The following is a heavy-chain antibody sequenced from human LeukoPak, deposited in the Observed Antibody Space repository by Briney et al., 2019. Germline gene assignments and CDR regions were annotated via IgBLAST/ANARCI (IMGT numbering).Heavy chain of an antibody. Sequence: PGGSLRLSCAASGFTFSRYAMSWVRQAPGKGLEWVSGIGGSGDTTYYTKSVEGRFTVSRDNSNNWLFLQMHSLRAEDTALYYCARDGLGSGSSRMITNDYWGPGTLVTASS. V-gene: IGHV3-23*01. D-gene: IGHD3-10*01. CDR1: GFTFSRYA. CDR3: ARDGLGSGSSRMITNDY. CDR2: IGGSGDTT. J-gene: IGHJ4*02.